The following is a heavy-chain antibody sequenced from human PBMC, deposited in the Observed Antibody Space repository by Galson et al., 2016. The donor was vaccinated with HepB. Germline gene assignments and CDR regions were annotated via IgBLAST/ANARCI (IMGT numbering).Heavy chain of an antibody. Sequence: SVKVSCKASAYRFTGRTMHWVRQAPGQGLEWLGWINPGNGDTVYAQKFRGRVTMDRDETSINTVYMELSGLASDDTSMYFCTTGTSNGRPDPFDIWGQGTLVTVSS. CDR3: TTGTSNGRPDPFDI. CDR1: AYRFTGRT. J-gene: IGHJ3*02. D-gene: IGHD2-8*01. CDR2: INPGNGDT. V-gene: IGHV1-2*02.